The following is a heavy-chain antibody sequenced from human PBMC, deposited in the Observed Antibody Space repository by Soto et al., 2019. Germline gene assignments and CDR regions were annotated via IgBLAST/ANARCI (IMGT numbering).Heavy chain of an antibody. CDR1: GGSISSGGYY. D-gene: IGHD1-1*01. CDR2: IYYSGST. V-gene: IGHV4-31*03. CDR3: ARTKERGPNLQFDY. J-gene: IGHJ4*02. Sequence: TSETLSLTCTVSGGSISSGGYYWSWIRQHPGKGLEWIGYIYYSGSTYYNPSLKSRVTISVDTSKNQFSLKLSSVTAADTAVYYCARTKERGPNLQFDYWGQGTLVTVSS.